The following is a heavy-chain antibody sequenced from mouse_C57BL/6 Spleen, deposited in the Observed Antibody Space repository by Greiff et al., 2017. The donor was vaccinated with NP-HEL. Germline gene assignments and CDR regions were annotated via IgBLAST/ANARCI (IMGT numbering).Heavy chain of an antibody. Sequence: QVQLKESGPELVKPGASVKISCKASGYAFSSSWMNWVKQRPGKGLEWIGRIYPGDGDTNYNGKFKGKATLTADKSSSTAYMQLSSLTSEDSAVYFCARGDYAWFAYWGQGTLVTVSA. V-gene: IGHV1-82*01. CDR2: IYPGDGDT. D-gene: IGHD2-4*01. CDR3: ARGDYAWFAY. CDR1: GYAFSSSW. J-gene: IGHJ3*01.